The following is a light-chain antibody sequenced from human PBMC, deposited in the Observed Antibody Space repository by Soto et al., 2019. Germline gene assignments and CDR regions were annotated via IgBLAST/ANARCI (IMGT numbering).Light chain of an antibody. V-gene: IGKV4-1*01. J-gene: IGKJ1*01. CDR3: QQYYSTPWT. Sequence: DLALTRSPVSLAVSLGERATINCKSSQSVLYSSNNMNYLAWYQQKAGQPPKLLIYWASTRESGVPDRFGGSGSGTEFTLTISSLQAEDVAVYYCQQYYSTPWTFGQGTKVDIK. CDR2: WAS. CDR1: QSVLYSSNNMNY.